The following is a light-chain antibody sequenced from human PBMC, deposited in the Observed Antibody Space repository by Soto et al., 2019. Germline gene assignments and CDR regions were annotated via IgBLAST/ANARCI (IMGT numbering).Light chain of an antibody. J-gene: IGLJ2*01. CDR2: DVS. CDR3: SSYTSSSTVV. CDR1: SSDVGGYNY. Sequence: QSALTQPASVSGSPGQSITISCTGNSSDVGGYNYVSWYQQHPGKAPKLMIYDVSNRPSGVSNRFSGSKSGNTASLTISGLQAEDDADYYCSSYTSSSTVVFGGWTKLTVL. V-gene: IGLV2-14*01.